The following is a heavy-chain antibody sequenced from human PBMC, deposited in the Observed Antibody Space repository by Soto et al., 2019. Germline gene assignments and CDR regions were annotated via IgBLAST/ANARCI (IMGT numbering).Heavy chain of an antibody. Sequence: AGGSLRLSCAASGFTVSSNYMSWVRQAPGKGLEWVSVIYSGGSTYYADSVKGRFTISRDNSKNTLYLQTNSLRAEDTAVYYCARAAPSSIAAPFDYWGQGTLVTVSS. J-gene: IGHJ4*02. V-gene: IGHV3-53*01. CDR1: GFTVSSNY. CDR2: IYSGGST. CDR3: ARAAPSSIAAPFDY. D-gene: IGHD6-25*01.